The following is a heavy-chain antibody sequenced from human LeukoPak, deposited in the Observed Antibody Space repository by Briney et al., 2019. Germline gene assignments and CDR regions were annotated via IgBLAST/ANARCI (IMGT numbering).Heavy chain of an antibody. Sequence: GGSLRLSCAASGFTVSSNYMSWVRRAPGKGLEWVSVIYSGGSTYYADSVKGRFTISRDNSKNTLYLQMNSLRAEDTAVYYCARGLSGWWASDDYWGQGTLVTVSS. V-gene: IGHV3-66*01. CDR2: IYSGGST. CDR1: GFTVSSNY. J-gene: IGHJ4*02. CDR3: ARGLSGWWASDDY. D-gene: IGHD6-19*01.